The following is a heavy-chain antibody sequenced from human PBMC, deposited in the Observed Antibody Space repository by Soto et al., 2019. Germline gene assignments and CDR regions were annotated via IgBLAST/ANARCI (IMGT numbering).Heavy chain of an antibody. CDR1: GGSISSYY. Sequence: SETLSLTCTVCGGSISSYYWSWIRQPPGKGLEWIGYIYYSGSTNYNPSLKSRVTISVDTSKNQFSLKLSSVTAADTAVYYCARFDIDYYYIDVWGKGTPVSVSS. V-gene: IGHV4-59*01. J-gene: IGHJ6*03. CDR2: IYYSGST. CDR3: ARFDIDYYYIDV. D-gene: IGHD3-9*01.